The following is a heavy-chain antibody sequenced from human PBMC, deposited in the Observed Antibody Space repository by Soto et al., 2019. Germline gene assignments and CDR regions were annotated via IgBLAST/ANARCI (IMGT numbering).Heavy chain of an antibody. CDR3: ARGVDAGVDV. D-gene: IGHD1-1*01. CDR1: GYTFTSYD. CDR2: MSPNSGAT. J-gene: IGHJ6*02. Sequence: ASVKVSCKASGYTFTSYDIDWVRQATGQGLEWMGWMSPNSGATGYAQKFQGRVTMTRDTSISTAYMELSNLRSEDTAIYYCARGVDAGVDVWGQGSTVTVSS. V-gene: IGHV1-8*01.